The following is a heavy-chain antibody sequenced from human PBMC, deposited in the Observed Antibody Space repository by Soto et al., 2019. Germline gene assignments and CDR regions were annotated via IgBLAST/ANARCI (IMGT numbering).Heavy chain of an antibody. CDR2: IYYSGGT. D-gene: IGHD2-15*01. CDR3: ARAAPPPYCSGGSCYSVDAFDI. J-gene: IGHJ3*02. Sequence: SETLSLTCTVSGGSISSGGYYWSWIRQHPGKGVEWIGYIYYSGGTYYNPSLKSRVTISVDTSKNQFSLKLSSVTAADTAVYYCARAAPPPYCSGGSCYSVDAFDIWGQGTMVTVSS. CDR1: GGSISSGGYY. V-gene: IGHV4-31*03.